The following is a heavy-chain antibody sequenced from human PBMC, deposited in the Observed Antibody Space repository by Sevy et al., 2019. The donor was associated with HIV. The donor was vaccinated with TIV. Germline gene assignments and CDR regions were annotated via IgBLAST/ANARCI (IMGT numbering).Heavy chain of an antibody. CDR3: ASSYYESSGYHRFYYYGMVV. V-gene: IGHV1-69*13. J-gene: IGHJ6*02. CDR1: GGTFSNYA. D-gene: IGHD3-22*01. CDR2: FIPMFDTA. Sequence: ASVKVSCKASGGTFSNYAISWVRQAPGQGLEWMGGFIPMFDTANSAQKFQGRATLTADGSTSTAYMELSSLRSEDTAVYYCASSYYESSGYHRFYYYGMVVWGQGTTVTVSS.